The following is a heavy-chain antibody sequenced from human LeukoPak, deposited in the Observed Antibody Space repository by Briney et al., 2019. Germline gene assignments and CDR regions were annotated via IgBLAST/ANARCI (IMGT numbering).Heavy chain of an antibody. D-gene: IGHD1-14*01. CDR2: IWYDGSNK. V-gene: IGHV3-33*01. J-gene: IGHJ4*02. CDR1: GFTVSSYG. Sequence: PGGSLRLSCAASGFTVSSYGMHWVRQAPGKGLEGLAVIWYDGSNKYYADSVKGRFTISRDNSKNTLYLQMNSLRAEDTAVYYCAFGKVSAIVDYWGQGTLVTVSS. CDR3: AFGKVSAIVDY.